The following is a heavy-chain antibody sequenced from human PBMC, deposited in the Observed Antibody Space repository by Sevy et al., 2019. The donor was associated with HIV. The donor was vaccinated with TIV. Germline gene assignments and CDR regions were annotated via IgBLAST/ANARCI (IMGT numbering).Heavy chain of an antibody. CDR3: ARNGVRAAAGRVGWFDP. D-gene: IGHD6-13*01. Sequence: ASVKVSCKASGYTFTGYYMHWVRQAPGQGLEWMGWINPNSGGTNYAQKFQGRVTMTRDTSISTAYMELSRLRSDDTAVYYCARNGVRAAAGRVGWFDPWGQGTLVTASS. J-gene: IGHJ5*02. V-gene: IGHV1-2*02. CDR2: INPNSGGT. CDR1: GYTFTGYY.